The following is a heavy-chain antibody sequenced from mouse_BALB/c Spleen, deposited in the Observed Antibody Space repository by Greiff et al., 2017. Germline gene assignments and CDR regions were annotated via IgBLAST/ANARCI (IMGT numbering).Heavy chain of an antibody. CDR1: GYAFTNYL. D-gene: IGHD1-1*01. V-gene: IGHV1-54*01. CDR2: INPGSGGT. CDR3: ARPYGSSALYAMDY. Sequence: VKLMESGAELVRPGTSVKVSCKASGYAFTNYLIEWVKQRPGQGLEWIGVINPGSGGTNYNEKFKGKATLTADKSSSTAYMQLSSLTSDDSAVYFCARPYGSSALYAMDYWGQGTSVTVSS. J-gene: IGHJ4*01.